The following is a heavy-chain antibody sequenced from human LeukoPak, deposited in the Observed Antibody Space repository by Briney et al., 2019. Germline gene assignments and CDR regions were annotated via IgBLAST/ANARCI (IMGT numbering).Heavy chain of an antibody. J-gene: IGHJ4*02. D-gene: IGHD3-16*02. V-gene: IGHV3-11*06. CDR1: GFTFSDVY. CDR3: VPLYHGGVAY. CDR2: ISSSGSST. Sequence: GGSLRLSCAASGFTFSDVYMSWIRQAPGKGLEWVSYISSSGSSTKYADSVKGRFTISRDNSKNTLYLQVRSLRAEDTAVYYCVPLYHGGVAYWGQGTLVTVSS.